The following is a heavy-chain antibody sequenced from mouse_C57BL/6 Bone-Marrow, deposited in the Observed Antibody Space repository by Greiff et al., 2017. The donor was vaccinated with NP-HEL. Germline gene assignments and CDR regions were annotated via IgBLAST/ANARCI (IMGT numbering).Heavy chain of an antibody. D-gene: IGHD6-1*01. CDR1: GYTFTDYY. Sequence: VQLKQSGPELVKPGASVKISCKASGYTFTDYYMNWVKQSHGKSLEWIGDINPNNGGTSYNQKFKGKATLTVDKSSSTAYMELRSLTSEDSAVYYCARTPRGYYAMDYWGQGTSVTVSS. J-gene: IGHJ4*01. CDR3: ARTPRGYYAMDY. CDR2: INPNNGGT. V-gene: IGHV1-26*01.